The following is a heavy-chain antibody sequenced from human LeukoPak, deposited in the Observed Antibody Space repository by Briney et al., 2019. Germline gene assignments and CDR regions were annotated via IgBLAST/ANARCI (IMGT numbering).Heavy chain of an antibody. J-gene: IGHJ4*02. CDR3: ARDMGVGATAPDH. V-gene: IGHV1-2*02. CDR2: INPNSGGT. D-gene: IGHD1-26*01. CDR1: GYTFTEYY. Sequence: GASVKVSCKASGYTFTEYYMHWVRQAPGQGLEWMGWINPNSGGTSYAQKFQGRVTMTRDTSISTAYMELTRLRSDDTAAYLCARDMGVGATAPDHWRQGTLVTVSS.